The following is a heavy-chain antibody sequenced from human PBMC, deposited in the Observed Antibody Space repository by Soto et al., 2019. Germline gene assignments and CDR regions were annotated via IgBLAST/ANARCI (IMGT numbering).Heavy chain of an antibody. V-gene: IGHV3-30*18. CDR1: GFTFSSYG. D-gene: IGHD3-3*01. J-gene: IGHJ6*02. CDR2: ISYDGSNK. CDR3: AKDVLRFLEWLAFYGMDV. Sequence: QVQLVESGGGVVQPGRSLRLSCAASGFTFSSYGMHWVRQAPGKGLEWVAVISYDGSNKYYADSVKGRFTISRDNSKNTLYLQMNSLRAEDTAGYYGAKDVLRFLEWLAFYGMDVWGQGTTVTVSS.